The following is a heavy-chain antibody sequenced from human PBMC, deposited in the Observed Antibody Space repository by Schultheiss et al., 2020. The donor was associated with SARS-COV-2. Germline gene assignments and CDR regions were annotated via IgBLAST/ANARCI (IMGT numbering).Heavy chain of an antibody. Sequence: GGSLRLSCAASGFTVSSNYMSWVRQAPGKGLEWVSAISGSGGSTYYADSVKGRFTISRDNSKNTLYLQMNSLRAEDTAVYYCAKDLPNIVVVPAATVDYWGQGTLVTVSS. V-gene: IGHV3-23*01. J-gene: IGHJ4*02. D-gene: IGHD2-2*01. CDR3: AKDLPNIVVVPAATVDY. CDR1: GFTVSSNY. CDR2: ISGSGGST.